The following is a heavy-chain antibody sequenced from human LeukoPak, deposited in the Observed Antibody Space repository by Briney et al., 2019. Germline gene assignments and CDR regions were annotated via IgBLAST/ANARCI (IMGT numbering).Heavy chain of an antibody. CDR3: ARPQYSSGWFAFDI. J-gene: IGHJ3*02. Sequence: GGSLRLSCAASGFTFSSYGMSWVRQAPGKGLEWVSVISGSGGNTKYADSVKGRFTISREISRNTLYLQMNSLSADDTAIYYCARPQYSSGWFAFDIWGQGTMVTVSP. V-gene: IGHV3-23*01. CDR1: GFTFSSYG. CDR2: ISGSGGNT. D-gene: IGHD6-19*01.